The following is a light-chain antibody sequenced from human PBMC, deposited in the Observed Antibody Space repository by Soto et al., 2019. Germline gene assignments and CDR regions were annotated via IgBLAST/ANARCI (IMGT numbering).Light chain of an antibody. CDR1: SSDVGGYNS. V-gene: IGLV2-8*01. J-gene: IGLJ2*01. Sequence: QSALTQPPSASGSPGQSVTIPCTGTSSDVGGYNSVSWYQQHPGKVPKLMIYKVSKRPSGVPDRFSGSKSVNTASLTVSGLQAEDEADYYCSSYAGSNNLVFGGGTKLTVL. CDR3: SSYAGSNNLV. CDR2: KVS.